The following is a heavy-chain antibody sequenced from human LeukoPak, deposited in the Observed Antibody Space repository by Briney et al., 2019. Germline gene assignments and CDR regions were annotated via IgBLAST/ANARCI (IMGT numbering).Heavy chain of an antibody. CDR1: GGSISSGSYY. J-gene: IGHJ6*03. CDR2: IYTSGST. Sequence: SQTLSLTCTVSGGSISSGSYYWSWIRQPAGKGLEWIGRIYTSGSTNYNPSLKSRVTISVDTSKNQFSLKLSSVTAADTAVYYCASRRAAPDYYYYMDVWGKGTTVTVSS. CDR3: ASRRAAPDYYYYMDV. D-gene: IGHD6-13*01. V-gene: IGHV4-61*02.